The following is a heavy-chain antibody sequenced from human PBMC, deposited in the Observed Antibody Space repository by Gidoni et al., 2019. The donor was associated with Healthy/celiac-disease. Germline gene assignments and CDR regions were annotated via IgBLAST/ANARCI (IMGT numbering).Heavy chain of an antibody. Sequence: QLQLQESGPGLVKPSETLSLPCTVSGGSISSSSYYWGWIRQPPGKGLEWIGSIYYSGSTYYNPSLKSRVTISVDTSKNQFSLKLSSVTAADTAVYYCARVRDGYNVSWFDPWGQGTLVTVSS. D-gene: IGHD5-12*01. CDR3: ARVRDGYNVSWFDP. J-gene: IGHJ5*02. CDR2: IYYSGST. CDR1: GGSISSSSYY. V-gene: IGHV4-39*01.